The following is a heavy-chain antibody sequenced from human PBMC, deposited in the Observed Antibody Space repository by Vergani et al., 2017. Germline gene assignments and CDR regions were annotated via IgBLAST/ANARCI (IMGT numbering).Heavy chain of an antibody. D-gene: IGHD4-17*01. J-gene: IGHJ5*02. Sequence: EVQLLESGGRLVQPGGSLRLSCVASGFAFSRYAMSWVRQAPGKGLEWVSGLTASGSGISYADSVRGRFTISRDNSKNTLFLQMDSLRAEDTAVYYCAKDDPPGDYGVERWFDPWGQGTLVTVSS. CDR2: LTASGSGI. CDR3: AKDDPPGDYGVERWFDP. V-gene: IGHV3-23*01. CDR1: GFAFSRYA.